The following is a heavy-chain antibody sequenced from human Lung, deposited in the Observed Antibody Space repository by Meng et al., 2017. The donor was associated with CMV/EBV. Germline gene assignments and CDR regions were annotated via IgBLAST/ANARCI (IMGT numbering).Heavy chain of an antibody. Sequence: GEXXTISCVVSGFSFSSYSMNWVRQAPGKGLEWVSYISSGSSTIYYADSVKGRFTISRDNAKNSLYLQMNSLRAEDTAVYYCARGVGSSGYYPDYWGQETLVTVSS. CDR1: GFSFSSYS. CDR2: ISSGSSTI. D-gene: IGHD3-22*01. CDR3: ARGVGSSGYYPDY. V-gene: IGHV3-48*04. J-gene: IGHJ4*02.